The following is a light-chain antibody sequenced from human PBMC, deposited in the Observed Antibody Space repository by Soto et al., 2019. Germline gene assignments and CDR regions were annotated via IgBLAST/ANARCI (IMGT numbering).Light chain of an antibody. CDR3: AAWDDSLNGPV. V-gene: IGLV1-44*01. CDR2: SNN. Sequence: QSVLTQPPSASGTPGQRVTISCSGSSSNIGSNTVNWYQQLPGTAPKLLIYSNNQRPSGGPDRFSGSKSGTSASLAIRGLQSEDEADYYCAAWDDSLNGPVFGGGTQLTVL. J-gene: IGLJ7*01. CDR1: SSNIGSNT.